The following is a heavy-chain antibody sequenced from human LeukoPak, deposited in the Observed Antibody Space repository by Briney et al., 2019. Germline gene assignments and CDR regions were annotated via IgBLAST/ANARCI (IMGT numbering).Heavy chain of an antibody. CDR3: ARRIQGVAPYYFDY. J-gene: IGHJ4*02. D-gene: IGHD2-15*01. V-gene: IGHV3-74*01. CDR1: GFTFSSYW. CDR2: INSDGGST. Sequence: GGSLRLSCTASGFTFSSYWMPWVRQAPGKGLVWVSRINSDGGSTSYADSVKGRFTISRDNAKNTLYLQMNSLRAEDTAVYYCARRIQGVAPYYFDYWGQGTLVTVSS.